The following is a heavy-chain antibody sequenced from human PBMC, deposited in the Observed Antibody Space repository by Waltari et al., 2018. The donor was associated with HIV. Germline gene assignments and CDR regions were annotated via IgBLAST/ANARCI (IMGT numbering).Heavy chain of an antibody. CDR2: ISSSGTTI. V-gene: IGHV3-11*01. Sequence: QVQLVESGGDLVKPGGSLRLSCAASVFTFSGPYMSWIRQPPGKGLEWISSISSSGTTIYYSDSVKGRFTISRDNARNSLFLQMKSLRAEDTAIYYCARGRTYFGSGSYYDAWGHGTLVTVSS. D-gene: IGHD3-10*01. CDR1: VFTFSGPY. CDR3: ARGRTYFGSGSYYDA. J-gene: IGHJ5*01.